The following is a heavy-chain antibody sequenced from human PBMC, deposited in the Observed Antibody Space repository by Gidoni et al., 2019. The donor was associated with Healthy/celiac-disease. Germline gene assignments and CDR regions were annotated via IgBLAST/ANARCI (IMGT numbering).Heavy chain of an antibody. CDR1: GGSISSSSYY. V-gene: IGHV4-39*07. CDR2: IYYSGST. CDR3: ARAPYDFWSDY. J-gene: IGHJ4*02. Sequence: QLQLQESGPGLVKPSETLSLTCTVPGGSISSSSYYWGWIRQPPGKGLEWIGSIYYSGSTYYNPSLKSRVTISVDTSKNQFSLKLSSVTAADTAVYYCARAPYDFWSDYWGQGTLVTVSS. D-gene: IGHD3-3*01.